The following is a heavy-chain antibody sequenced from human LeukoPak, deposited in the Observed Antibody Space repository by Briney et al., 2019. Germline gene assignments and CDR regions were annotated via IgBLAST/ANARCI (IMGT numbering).Heavy chain of an antibody. Sequence: GASVKVSCKASGGTFSSYAISWVRQAPGQGLEWMGGVIPSFGTSNYAQKFQGSVTITTDESTSKAYLELSSLRSEDTAVYYCARGGGCSSTSCYYYYYYMDVWGKGTTVTVSS. CDR3: ARGGGCSSTSCYYYYYYMDV. CDR1: GGTFSSYA. D-gene: IGHD2-2*01. J-gene: IGHJ6*03. CDR2: VIPSFGTS. V-gene: IGHV1-69*05.